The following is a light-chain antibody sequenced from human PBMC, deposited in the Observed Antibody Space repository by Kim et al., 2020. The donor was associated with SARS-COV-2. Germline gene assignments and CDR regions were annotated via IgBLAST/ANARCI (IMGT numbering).Light chain of an antibody. V-gene: IGLV4-69*01. J-gene: IGLJ3*02. CDR1: SGHSSYP. Sequence: QLVLTQSPSASASLGASVKLTCTLSSGHSSYPIAWHQQQPEKGPRYLMKLNNDGSHSKGDGIPDRFSGSSSGAERYLTISSLQSEDEADYYCQTWATGIRVFGGGTKLTVL. CDR2: LNNDGSH. CDR3: QTWATGIRV.